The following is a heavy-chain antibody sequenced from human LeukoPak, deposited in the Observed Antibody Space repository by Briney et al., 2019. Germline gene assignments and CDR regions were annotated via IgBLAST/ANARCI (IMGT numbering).Heavy chain of an antibody. V-gene: IGHV3-48*04. CDR3: ARDLGYDYFDY. Sequence: PGGSLRLSCTASGFTFSRYSMNWVRQAPGKGLEWLSYIRSDSTIIDYADSVKGRFTISRDNAKNTLYLQMNSLRAEDTAVYYCARDLGYDYFDYWGQGTLVTVSS. CDR1: GFTFSRYS. CDR2: IRSDSTII. D-gene: IGHD5-12*01. J-gene: IGHJ4*02.